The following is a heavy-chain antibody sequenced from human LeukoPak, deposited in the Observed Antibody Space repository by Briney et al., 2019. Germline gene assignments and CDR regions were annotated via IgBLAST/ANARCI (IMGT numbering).Heavy chain of an antibody. CDR3: ARGPVAGTFDY. Sequence: ASVKVSCKASGYIFTGYYMHWLRQAPGQGLEWMGWINPNSGGTKYAQKFQGGVTMTRDTSISTAYMEVRRLRSDDTAVYYCARGPVAGTFDYWGQGTLVTVSS. CDR2: INPNSGGT. CDR1: GYIFTGYY. J-gene: IGHJ4*02. V-gene: IGHV1-2*02. D-gene: IGHD6-19*01.